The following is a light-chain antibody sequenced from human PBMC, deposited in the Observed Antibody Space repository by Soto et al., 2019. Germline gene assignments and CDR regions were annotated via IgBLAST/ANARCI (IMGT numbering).Light chain of an antibody. Sequence: QPVLTQPASVSGSPGQSITISCTGTRSNVGGHNYVSWYQQHPGQTPKLIIFAVSNRPSGVSNRFSGSKSGNTASLTISGLQPEDEADYYCSSYTASGVFGGGTQLTVL. CDR3: SSYTASGV. V-gene: IGLV2-14*01. CDR1: RSNVGGHNY. J-gene: IGLJ3*02. CDR2: AVS.